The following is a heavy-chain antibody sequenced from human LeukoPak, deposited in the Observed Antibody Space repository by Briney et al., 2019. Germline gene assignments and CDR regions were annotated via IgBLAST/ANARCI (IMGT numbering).Heavy chain of an antibody. V-gene: IGHV4-39*07. J-gene: IGHJ4*02. Sequence: PSETLSLTCTVSGGSISRSSYYWGWIRQPPGKGREWIGSIYYSGSTYYNPSLKSRVTISVDTSKNQFSLKLSSVTAADTAVYYCARVEARIVGATVLDYWGQGTLVTVSS. CDR1: GGSISRSSYY. CDR3: ARVEARIVGATVLDY. D-gene: IGHD1-26*01. CDR2: IYYSGST.